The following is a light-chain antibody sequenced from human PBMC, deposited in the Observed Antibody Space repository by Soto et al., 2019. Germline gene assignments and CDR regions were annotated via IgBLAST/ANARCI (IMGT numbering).Light chain of an antibody. V-gene: IGKV3-15*01. CDR2: GAS. CDR3: QQYDDWPRT. J-gene: IGKJ1*01. CDR1: QSVRTN. Sequence: ERVMTQSPATLSVSPGERATLSCSASQSVRTNLAWYQQTPGQAPRLLIYGASTRATGIPDRFRGSGSGTDFTLTISSLQSEDFASYYCQQYDDWPRTFGQGTKVEI.